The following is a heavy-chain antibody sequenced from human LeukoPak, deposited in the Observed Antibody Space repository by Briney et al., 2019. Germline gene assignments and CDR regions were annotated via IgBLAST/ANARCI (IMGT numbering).Heavy chain of an antibody. CDR3: ARGVSYYDSSGYPY. V-gene: IGHV3-30*04. D-gene: IGHD3-22*01. CDR1: GFTFSSYA. Sequence: GGSLRLSCAASGFTFSSYAMHWVRQAPGKGLEWVAVISYDGSNKYYADSVKGRFTISRDSSKNTLYLQMNSLRAEDTAVYYCARGVSYYDSSGYPYWGQGTLVTVSS. CDR2: ISYDGSNK. J-gene: IGHJ4*02.